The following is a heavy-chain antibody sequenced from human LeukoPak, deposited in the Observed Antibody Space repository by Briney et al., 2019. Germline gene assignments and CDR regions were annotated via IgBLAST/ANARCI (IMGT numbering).Heavy chain of an antibody. Sequence: PSETLSLTCTVSGGSISSYYWGWIRQPAGKGLECIGRIYTSGSNNYNPSLKSRVTMSVDTSKNQFSLKLSSVTAADTAVYYCARERGYYCSSTSCPHYYYYYYMDVWGKGTTVTISS. CDR1: GGSISSYY. CDR2: IYTSGSN. V-gene: IGHV4-4*07. CDR3: ARERGYYCSSTSCPHYYYYYYMDV. J-gene: IGHJ6*03. D-gene: IGHD2-2*01.